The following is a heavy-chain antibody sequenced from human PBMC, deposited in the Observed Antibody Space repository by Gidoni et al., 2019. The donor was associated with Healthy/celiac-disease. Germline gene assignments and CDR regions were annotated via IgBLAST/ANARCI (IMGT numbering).Heavy chain of an antibody. Sequence: QVQLQESGPGLVKPSQTLSLTCTVSGGSISSGGYYWSWIRQHPGKGLEWIGYIYYSGSTYYNPSLKSRVTISVDTSKNQFSLKLSSVTAADTAVYYCARSGSYYDSSGYYPLSYYYYGMDVWGQGTTVTVSS. CDR2: IYYSGST. D-gene: IGHD3-22*01. CDR1: GGSISSGGYY. V-gene: IGHV4-31*03. J-gene: IGHJ6*02. CDR3: ARSGSYYDSSGYYPLSYYYYGMDV.